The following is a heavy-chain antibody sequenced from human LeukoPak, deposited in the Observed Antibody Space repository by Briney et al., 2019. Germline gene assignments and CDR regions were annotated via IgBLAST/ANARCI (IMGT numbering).Heavy chain of an antibody. CDR1: GGSISGYY. CDR3: ARDPITMVRGVTYYYYYMDV. Sequence: SETLSLTCTVSGGSISGYYWSWIRQPAGKGLEWIGRIYSSGNTKYNPSLKSRVTMSVETSKNQFSLKLRSVTAADTAVYYCARDPITMVRGVTYYYYYMDVWGKGPRSPSP. D-gene: IGHD3-10*01. J-gene: IGHJ6*03. CDR2: IYSSGNT. V-gene: IGHV4-4*07.